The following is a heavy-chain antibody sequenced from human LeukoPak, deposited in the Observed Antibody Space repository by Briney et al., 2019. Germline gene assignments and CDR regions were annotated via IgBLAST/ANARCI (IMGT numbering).Heavy chain of an antibody. CDR3: AKDRYYYDSSGYYYDY. CDR1: GFTFSSYA. V-gene: IGHV3-23*01. CDR2: ISGSGGST. Sequence: PGGSLRLSCAASGFTFSSYAMSWVRQAPGKGLEWVSAISGSGGSTYYADSVKGRFTISRDNSKNTLYLQMNSLRAEDTAVYYCAKDRYYYDSSGYYYDYWGQGTLVPVSS. D-gene: IGHD3-22*01. J-gene: IGHJ4*02.